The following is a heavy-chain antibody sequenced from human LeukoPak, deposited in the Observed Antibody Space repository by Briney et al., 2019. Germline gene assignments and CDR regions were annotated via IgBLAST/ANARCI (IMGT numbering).Heavy chain of an antibody. D-gene: IGHD1-26*01. Sequence: GGSLRLSCAASGFTFSTYWMSWVRRAPGKGLEWVANIKQDGSEKYYVDSVKGRFTIPRDNAKNSLYLQMNSLRAEDTAVYYCARDPYSGSYGADYYYYMDVWGKGTTVTISS. CDR2: IKQDGSEK. V-gene: IGHV3-7*01. CDR3: ARDPYSGSYGADYYYYMDV. J-gene: IGHJ6*03. CDR1: GFTFSTYW.